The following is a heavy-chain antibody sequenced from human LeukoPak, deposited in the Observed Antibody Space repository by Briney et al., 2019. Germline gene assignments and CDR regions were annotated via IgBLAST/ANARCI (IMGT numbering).Heavy chain of an antibody. V-gene: IGHV1-69*05. CDR2: IIPIFGTA. J-gene: IGHJ6*03. Sequence: GASVKVSCKASGGTFSSYAISWVRQAPGQGLEWMGGIIPIFGTANYAQKFQGRVTITTDESTSTAYLELSSLRSEDTAVYYCARGGRSTSVGYYYYMDVWGKGTTVTVSS. CDR3: ARGGRSTSVGYYYYMDV. D-gene: IGHD2-2*01. CDR1: GGTFSSYA.